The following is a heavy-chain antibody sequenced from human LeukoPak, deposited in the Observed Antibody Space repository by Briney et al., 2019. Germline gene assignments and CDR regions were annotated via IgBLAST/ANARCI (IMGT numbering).Heavy chain of an antibody. CDR3: ARLDAYYYQFSNDS. Sequence: GESLKISCKGSGYSFTSYWIGWVRQMPGKGLEWMGSIYPGDSDTRYSPAFQGQVTISADKSISTAYLQWSSLKASDTAMYYCARLDAYYYQFSNDSWGQGTLVTVSS. D-gene: IGHD3-22*01. CDR1: GYSFTSYW. V-gene: IGHV5-51*01. J-gene: IGHJ5*01. CDR2: IYPGDSDT.